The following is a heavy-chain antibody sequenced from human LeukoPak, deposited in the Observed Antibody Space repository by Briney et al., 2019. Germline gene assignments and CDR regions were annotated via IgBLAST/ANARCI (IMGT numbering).Heavy chain of an antibody. D-gene: IGHD6-25*01. J-gene: IGHJ5*02. Sequence: PSETLSLTCAVYGGSLSGYYWSWIRQPPGKGLEWIGEINHSGSTNYNPSLKSRVTISVDTSKNQFSLKLSSVTAADTAVYYCARKAARRAWFDPWGQGTLVTVSS. CDR2: INHSGST. CDR1: GGSLSGYY. V-gene: IGHV4-34*01. CDR3: ARKAARRAWFDP.